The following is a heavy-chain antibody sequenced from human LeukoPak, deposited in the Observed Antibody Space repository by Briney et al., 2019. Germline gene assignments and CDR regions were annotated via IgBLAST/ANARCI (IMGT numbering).Heavy chain of an antibody. V-gene: IGHV4-34*01. CDR2: INHGGNT. D-gene: IGHD3-16*01. CDR1: GESLSGFY. CDR3: ARGPPXGATXXGXXDY. J-gene: IGHJ4*02. Sequence: SETLSLTCAVYGESLSGFYWSWIRQPPGKGLEWIGEINHGGNTRYNPSLKSRVVISIDMSKSQFSLKLTSLTAADTAVYYCARGPPXGATXXGXXDYWGQ.